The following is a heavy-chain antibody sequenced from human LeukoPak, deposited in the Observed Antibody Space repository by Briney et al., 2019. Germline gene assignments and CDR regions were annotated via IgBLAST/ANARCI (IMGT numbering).Heavy chain of an antibody. Sequence: PGGSLRLCCAASGFTFSSYGMHWVRHAPGKGLEGVAVISYDGSNKYYADSVKGRFTISRDNSKNTLYLQMNSLRAEDTAVYYRAKAGGGSSCYFDYWGQGTLVTVSS. CDR3: AKAGGGSSCYFDY. CDR1: GFTFSSYG. V-gene: IGHV3-30*18. D-gene: IGHD6-13*01. CDR2: ISYDGSNK. J-gene: IGHJ4*02.